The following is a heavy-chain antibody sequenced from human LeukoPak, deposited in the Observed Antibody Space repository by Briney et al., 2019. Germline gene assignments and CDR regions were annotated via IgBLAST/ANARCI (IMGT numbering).Heavy chain of an antibody. CDR2: IKEDGSEK. D-gene: IGHD3-10*01. V-gene: IGHV3-7*03. CDR1: GFTFSTYW. Sequence: PGGSLRLSCAASGFTFSTYWTTWVRQAPEKGLEWVANIKEDGSEKYYVDSVKGRFTISRDNAKNSLYLEMNSLRAEDTAVYYCRRSLMSWGQGTLVTVSS. CDR3: RRSLMS. J-gene: IGHJ5*02.